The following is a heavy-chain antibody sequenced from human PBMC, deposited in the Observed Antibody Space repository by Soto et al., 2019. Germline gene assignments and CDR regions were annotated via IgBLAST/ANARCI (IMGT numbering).Heavy chain of an antibody. CDR2: IYYSGST. V-gene: IGHV4-59*01. D-gene: IGHD1-26*01. CDR1: GGSISSYY. Sequence: SETLSLTCTVSGGSISSYYWSWIRQPPGKGLEWIGYIYYSGSTNYNPSLKSRVTISVDTSKNQFSLKLSSVTAADTAVYYCARAVGHYYYYGMDVWGQGTTDTVSS. CDR3: ARAVGHYYYYGMDV. J-gene: IGHJ6*02.